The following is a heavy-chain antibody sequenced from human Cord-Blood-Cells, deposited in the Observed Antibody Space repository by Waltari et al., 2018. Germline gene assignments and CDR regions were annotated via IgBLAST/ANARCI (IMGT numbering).Heavy chain of an antibody. CDR1: GGSFSGYY. CDR3: ARGLYNWNDAPFDY. J-gene: IGHJ4*02. D-gene: IGHD1-20*01. CDR2: INHSGST. Sequence: ETLSLTCAVYGGSFSGYYWSWISQPPGKGLEWIGEINHSGSTNYNPSLKSRVTISVDTSKNQFSLKLSSVTAADTAVYYCARGLYNWNDAPFDYWGQGTLVTVSS. V-gene: IGHV4-34*01.